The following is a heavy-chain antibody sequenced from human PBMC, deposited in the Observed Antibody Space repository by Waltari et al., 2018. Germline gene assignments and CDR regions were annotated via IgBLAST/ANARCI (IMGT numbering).Heavy chain of an antibody. CDR1: GFRFSNYW. CDR3: ARLAPRTYRSPVPGRHYYYGMDV. D-gene: IGHD3-10*01. Sequence: EEQLLESGGGLVQPGDSLRLSCAGSGFRFSNYWMNWVRQAPGKGLVVVSRISDDETSISYADSVKGRFTISRDNAKNTVYLQMKRLRVEDTAVYYCARLAPRTYRSPVPGRHYYYGMDVWGQGTTVTVSS. V-gene: IGHV3-74*01. CDR2: ISDDETSI. J-gene: IGHJ6*02.